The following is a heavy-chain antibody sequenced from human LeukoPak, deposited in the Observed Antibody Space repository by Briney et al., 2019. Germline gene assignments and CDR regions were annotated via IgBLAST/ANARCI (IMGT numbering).Heavy chain of an antibody. V-gene: IGHV4-30-4*01. CDR2: IYYSGST. Sequence: SETLSLTCTVSGGSLSSGDYYWGWVRQPPGRGLEWIGYIYYSGSTYYNPSLKSRVTISVDTSKNQFSLKLSSVTAADTAVYYCARDWKPDYYYGMDVWGQGTTVTVSS. D-gene: IGHD1-1*01. J-gene: IGHJ6*02. CDR1: GGSLSSGDYY. CDR3: ARDWKPDYYYGMDV.